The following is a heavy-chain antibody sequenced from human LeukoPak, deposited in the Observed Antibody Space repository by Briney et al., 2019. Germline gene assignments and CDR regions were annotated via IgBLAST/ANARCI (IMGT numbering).Heavy chain of an antibody. J-gene: IGHJ4*02. D-gene: IGHD2/OR15-2a*01. V-gene: IGHV4-61*01. Sequence: SETLSLTCTVSGGSVSSGFYYWSWIRQPPGKGLEWIGYIYYSGSTNYNPSLKSRVTISVDTSKNQFSLKLSSVTAADTAVYYCARKSNNIDYWGQGTLVTVS. CDR1: GGSVSSGFYY. CDR2: IYYSGST. CDR3: ARKSNNIDY.